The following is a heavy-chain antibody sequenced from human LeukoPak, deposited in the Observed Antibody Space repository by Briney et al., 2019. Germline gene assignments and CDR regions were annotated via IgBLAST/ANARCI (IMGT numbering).Heavy chain of an antibody. CDR3: ARDGPYGDYVYYYGMDV. D-gene: IGHD4-17*01. CDR2: INWSGGTT. V-gene: IGHV3-20*04. CDR1: RFTLEDYA. J-gene: IGHJ6*02. Sequence: PGGSLRLSCAASRFTLEDYAMSWVRHTPEKGLEWVAGINWSGGTTGYADSVKGRFTISRDNAKNSLYLQMNSLRAEDTAVYYCARDGPYGDYVYYYGMDVWGQGTTVTVSS.